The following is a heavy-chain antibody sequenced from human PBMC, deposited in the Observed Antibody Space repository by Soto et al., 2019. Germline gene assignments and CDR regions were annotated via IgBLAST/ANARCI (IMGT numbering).Heavy chain of an antibody. Sequence: ASVKVSCKASGYTFTSYAMHWVRQAPGQRLEWMGWINAGNGNTKYSQKFQGRVTITRDTSASTAYMELSSLRSEDTAVYYCAAVSLGFRHYYGMDDWGQGTTVTVFS. D-gene: IGHD2-8*01. CDR2: INAGNGNT. J-gene: IGHJ6*02. V-gene: IGHV1-3*01. CDR1: GYTFTSYA. CDR3: AAVSLGFRHYYGMDD.